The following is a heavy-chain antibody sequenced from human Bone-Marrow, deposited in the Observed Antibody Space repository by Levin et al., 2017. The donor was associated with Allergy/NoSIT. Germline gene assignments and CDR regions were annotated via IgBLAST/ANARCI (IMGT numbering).Heavy chain of an antibody. V-gene: IGHV3-30-3*01. CDR2: ISYDGSNK. J-gene: IGHJ3*02. CDR1: GFTFSSYA. Sequence: GGSLRLSCAASGFTFSSYAMHWVRQAPGKGLEWVAVISYDGSNKYYADSVKGRFTISRDNSKNTLYLQMNSLRAEDTAVYYCARDDVDGYEAPAGAFDIWGQGTMVTVSS. CDR3: ARDDVDGYEAPAGAFDI. D-gene: IGHD5-24*01.